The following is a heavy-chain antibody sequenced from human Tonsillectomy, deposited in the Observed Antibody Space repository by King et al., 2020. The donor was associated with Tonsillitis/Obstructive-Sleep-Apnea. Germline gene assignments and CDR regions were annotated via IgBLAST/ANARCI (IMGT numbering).Heavy chain of an antibody. CDR2: IYSGGST. V-gene: IGHV3-53*01. Sequence: QLVQSGGGLIQPGGSLRLSCAASGFTVSSNYMSWVRQAPGKGLEWVSVIYSGGSTYYADSVKGRFTISRDNSKNTLYLQMNSLRAEDTAVYYCARVTPGFSSSGVFYYYYYMDVWGKGTTVTVSS. J-gene: IGHJ6*03. CDR1: GFTVSSNY. CDR3: ARVTPGFSSSGVFYYYYYMDV. D-gene: IGHD6-6*01.